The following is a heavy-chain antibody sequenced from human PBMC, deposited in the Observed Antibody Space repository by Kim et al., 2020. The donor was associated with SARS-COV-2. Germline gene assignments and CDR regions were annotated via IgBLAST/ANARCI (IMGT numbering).Heavy chain of an antibody. D-gene: IGHD3-10*01. CDR3: ARGVLWFGDRTNFDY. V-gene: IGHV3-30*07. Sequence: DSVKGRFTISRDNSKNTLYLQMNSLRAEDTAVYYCARGVLWFGDRTNFDYWGQGTLVTVSS. J-gene: IGHJ4*02.